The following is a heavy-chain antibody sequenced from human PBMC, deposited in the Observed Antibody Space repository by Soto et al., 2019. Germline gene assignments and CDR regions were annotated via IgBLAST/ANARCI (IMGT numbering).Heavy chain of an antibody. CDR1: GGSISSSSYY. D-gene: IGHD6-13*01. V-gene: IGHV4-39*07. CDR2: IYYSGST. J-gene: IGHJ5*02. Sequence: SETVSLTCTVSGGSISSSSYYWGWIRQPPGKGLEWIGSIYYSGSTYYNPSLKSRVTISVDKSKNQFSLKLSSVTAADTAVYYCARDTSSWYWIANNWFDPWGQGTLVTVSS. CDR3: ARDTSSWYWIANNWFDP.